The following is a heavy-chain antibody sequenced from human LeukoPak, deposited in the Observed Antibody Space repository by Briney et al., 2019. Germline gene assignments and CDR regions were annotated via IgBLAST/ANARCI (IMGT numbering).Heavy chain of an antibody. CDR2: ISNSSSYI. V-gene: IGHV3-21*01. J-gene: IGHJ4*02. CDR1: GFTFSSYS. D-gene: IGHD3-10*01. CDR3: ATQPFVWFGELLSLPYFDY. Sequence: GGSLRLSCAASGFTFSSYSMNWVRQAPGKGLEWVSSISNSSSYIYYADSVKGRFTISRDNAKNSLYLQMNSLRAEDTAVYYCATQPFVWFGELLSLPYFDYWGQGTLVTVSS.